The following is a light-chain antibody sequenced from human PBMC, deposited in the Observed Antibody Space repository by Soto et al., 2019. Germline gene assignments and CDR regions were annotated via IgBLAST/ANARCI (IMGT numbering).Light chain of an antibody. CDR1: QSVSIDN. V-gene: IGKV3-20*01. Sequence: EIVLTQSPGTLSLSPADRATLSCRASQSVSIDNLAWYQQKPDQAPRLLIYGASSRATGIPDRLSGSGSGTDFXXXXXXXXPEDXAVYXXXXXNTSPLSWTFGQGTKVEIK. J-gene: IGKJ1*01. CDR2: GAS. CDR3: XXXNTSPLSWT.